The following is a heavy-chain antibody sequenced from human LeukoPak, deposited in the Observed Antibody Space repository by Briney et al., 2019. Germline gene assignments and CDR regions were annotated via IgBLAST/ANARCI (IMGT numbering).Heavy chain of an antibody. CDR2: IIPILGIA. V-gene: IGHV1-69*04. J-gene: IGHJ4*02. Sequence: GSSVKVSCKASGGTFSSYAISWVRQAPGQGLEWMGRIIPILGIANYAQKFQGRVTITADKSTSTAYMELSSLRSEDTAVYYCARGSNTPGSYFDYWGQGTLVTVSS. D-gene: IGHD1-26*01. CDR1: GGTFSSYA. CDR3: ARGSNTPGSYFDY.